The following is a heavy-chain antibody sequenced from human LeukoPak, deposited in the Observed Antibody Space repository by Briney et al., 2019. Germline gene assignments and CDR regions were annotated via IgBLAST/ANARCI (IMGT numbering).Heavy chain of an antibody. V-gene: IGHV3-23*01. J-gene: IGHJ4*02. CDR1: GFTFSSYW. CDR2: ISGGGGST. CDR3: AKGGKWDVTPFDY. Sequence: GGSLRLSCAASGFTFSSYWMNWVRQAPGKGLEWVSTISGGGGSTYYADSVKGRFTISRDNSKYTLYLQVNSLRAEDTAVYYCAKGGKWDVTPFDYWGQGTLVTVSS. D-gene: IGHD1-26*01.